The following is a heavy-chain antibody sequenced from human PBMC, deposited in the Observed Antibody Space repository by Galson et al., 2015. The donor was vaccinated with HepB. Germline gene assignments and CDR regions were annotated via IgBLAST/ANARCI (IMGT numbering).Heavy chain of an antibody. Sequence: SLRLSCAASGFTVSSNYMSWVRQAPGKGLEWVSVIYSGGSTYYADSVKGRFTISRDNSKNTLYLQMNSLRAEDTAVYYCAREGRYYPHYYYGMDVWGQGTTVTVSS. J-gene: IGHJ6*02. CDR2: IYSGGST. D-gene: IGHD3-22*01. CDR1: GFTVSSNY. CDR3: AREGRYYPHYYYGMDV. V-gene: IGHV3-66*01.